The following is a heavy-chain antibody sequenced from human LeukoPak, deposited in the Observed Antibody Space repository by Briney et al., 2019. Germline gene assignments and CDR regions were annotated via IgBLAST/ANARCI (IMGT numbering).Heavy chain of an antibody. J-gene: IGHJ4*02. V-gene: IGHV3-7*01. Sequence: GGSLRLSCAASGFTFSNAWMSWVRQAPGKGLEWVANIKQDGSEKYYVDSVKGRFTISRDNAKNSLYLQMNSLRAEDTAVYYCARTSITMVRGVIITLPDYWGQGTLVTVSS. CDR2: IKQDGSEK. D-gene: IGHD3-10*01. CDR3: ARTSITMVRGVIITLPDY. CDR1: GFTFSNAW.